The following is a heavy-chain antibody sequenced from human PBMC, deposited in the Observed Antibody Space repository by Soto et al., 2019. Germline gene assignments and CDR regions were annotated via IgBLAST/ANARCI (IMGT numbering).Heavy chain of an antibody. D-gene: IGHD2-2*01. CDR2: ISSSSSYI. CDR1: GFTFSSYS. CDR3: ASIIEYCSSTSCSAPDY. Sequence: EVQLVESGGGLVQPGGSLRLSCAASGFTFSSYSMNWVRQAPGKGLEWVSSISSSSSYIYYADSVKGRFTIPRDNHKNSLYLQMNSLRAEDTAVYYCASIIEYCSSTSCSAPDYWGQGTLVTVSS. J-gene: IGHJ4*02. V-gene: IGHV3-21*01.